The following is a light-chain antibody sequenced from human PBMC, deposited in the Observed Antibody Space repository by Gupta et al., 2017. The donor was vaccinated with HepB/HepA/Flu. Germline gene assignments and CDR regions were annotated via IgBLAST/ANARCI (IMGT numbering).Light chain of an antibody. CDR3: QSADSGGPYWV. J-gene: IGLJ1*01. V-gene: IGLV3-25*03. CDR2: KYT. CDR1: ELPKQY. Sequence: SSELTQPPSVSVSPGPTARITCSGDELPKQYTYWMQQKPGQAPVLLIYKYTERPSGIPERFSGSASGTTVTLTSNGVQAEDEADYYCQSADSGGPYWVFGTGTTVTVL.